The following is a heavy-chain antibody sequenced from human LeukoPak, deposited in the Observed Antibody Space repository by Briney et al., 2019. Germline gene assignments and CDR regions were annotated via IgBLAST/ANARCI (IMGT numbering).Heavy chain of an antibody. V-gene: IGHV3-11*01. J-gene: IGHJ4*02. CDR3: ASTYSNYAFDY. CDR1: GFTFSDYY. CDR2: ISSSGSTI. D-gene: IGHD4-11*01. Sequence: PGGSLRLSCAASGFTFSDYYMSWIRQAPGKGLEWGSYISSSGSTIYYADSVKGRFTISRDNAKNSLYLQMNSLRAEDTAVYYCASTYSNYAFDYWGQGTLVTVSS.